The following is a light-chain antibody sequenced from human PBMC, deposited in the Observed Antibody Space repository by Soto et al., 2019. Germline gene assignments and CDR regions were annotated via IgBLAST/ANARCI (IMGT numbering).Light chain of an antibody. J-gene: IGKJ1*01. Sequence: DIQITPSPSTLSASEGDRVTTTCRASQSISSWLAWYQQKPGKAPKLLIYDASSLESGVPSRFIGSGSGTEFTLTISSLQPDDFATYYCQQYNSYSPTFCQGTKVDI. CDR1: QSISSW. V-gene: IGKV1-5*01. CDR2: DAS. CDR3: QQYNSYSPT.